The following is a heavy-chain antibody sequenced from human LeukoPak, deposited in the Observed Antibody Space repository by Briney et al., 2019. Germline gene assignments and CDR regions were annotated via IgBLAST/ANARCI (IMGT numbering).Heavy chain of an antibody. CDR1: GGSISSSSYY. Sequence: PSETLSLTCTVSGGSISSSSYYWGWIRQPPGKGLEWIVSIYYSGSTYYNPSLKSRVTISVDTSKNQFSLKLSSVTAADTAMYYCARGQVRGVIISGNWFDPWGQGTLVTVSS. CDR2: IYYSGST. V-gene: IGHV4-39*01. CDR3: ARGQVRGVIISGNWFDP. J-gene: IGHJ5*02. D-gene: IGHD3-10*01.